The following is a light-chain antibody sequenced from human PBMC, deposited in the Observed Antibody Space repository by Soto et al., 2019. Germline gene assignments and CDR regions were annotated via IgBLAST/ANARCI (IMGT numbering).Light chain of an antibody. CDR1: QSVSSN. J-gene: IGKJ4*01. V-gene: IGKV3-15*01. CDR2: DAS. Sequence: EIVMTQSPATLSVSPGERATLSCRANQSVSSNLAWYQQKPGQTHRLLIYDASSRATGIPARFSGSGSGTDFTLTISSLQSEDFAVYYCQQYNNWPLTFGGGTNVQIK. CDR3: QQYNNWPLT.